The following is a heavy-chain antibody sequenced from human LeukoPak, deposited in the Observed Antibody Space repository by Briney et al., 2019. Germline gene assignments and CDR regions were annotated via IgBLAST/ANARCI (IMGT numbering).Heavy chain of an antibody. CDR1: GGTFSNYA. CDR2: IIPIFGTA. Sequence: ASVKVSCKASGGTFSNYAISWVRQAPGQGLEWMGGIIPIFGTANYAQKFQGRVTITADESTSTAYMELSSLRSEDTAVYYCARGDEWHYDFWSGYWYWGQGTLVTVSS. V-gene: IGHV1-69*13. CDR3: ARGDEWHYDFWSGYWY. D-gene: IGHD3-3*01. J-gene: IGHJ4*02.